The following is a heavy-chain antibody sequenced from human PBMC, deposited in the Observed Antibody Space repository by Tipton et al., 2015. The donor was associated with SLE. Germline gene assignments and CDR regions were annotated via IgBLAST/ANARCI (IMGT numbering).Heavy chain of an antibody. Sequence: TLSLTCTVSGGSIRSTSHHWGWIRQPPGKGLEWIASSYYSGSTNYNPSLQSRLTISVDTSKNQFSLKLSSVTATDTAVYYCARETDSIGDYWGQGTLVTVSS. CDR1: GGSIRSTSHH. J-gene: IGHJ4*02. V-gene: IGHV4-39*02. CDR2: SYYSGST. D-gene: IGHD4-11*01. CDR3: ARETDSIGDY.